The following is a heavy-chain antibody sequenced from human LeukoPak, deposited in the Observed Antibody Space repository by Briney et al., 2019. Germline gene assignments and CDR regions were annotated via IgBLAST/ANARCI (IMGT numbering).Heavy chain of an antibody. CDR3: ARQLYASGTYYAPMDV. Sequence: SETLSLTCTVPGGSISIYYWSWIRQPPGKGLEWIGYIYYSGSTNYNPSLKSRVTISVDTSKNQFSLKLSSVTAADTAVYYCARQLYASGTYYAPMDVWGKGTTVTISS. J-gene: IGHJ6*03. V-gene: IGHV4-59*08. CDR1: GGSISIYY. D-gene: IGHD3-10*01. CDR2: IYYSGST.